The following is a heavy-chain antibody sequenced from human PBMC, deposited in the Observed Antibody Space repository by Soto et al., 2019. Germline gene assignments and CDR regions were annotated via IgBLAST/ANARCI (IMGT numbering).Heavy chain of an antibody. V-gene: IGHV4-61*01. CDR3: ARGLSIAVAGRFDFWFDP. J-gene: IGHJ5*02. CDR1: GGSVSSGSYY. D-gene: IGHD6-19*01. CDR2: IYYSGST. Sequence: PTETLSLTCTVSGGSVSSGSYYWSWIRQPPGKGLEWIGYIYYSGSTNYNPSLKSRVTISVDTSKNQFSLKLSSVTAADTAVYCCARGLSIAVAGRFDFWFDPWGQGTLVTVSS.